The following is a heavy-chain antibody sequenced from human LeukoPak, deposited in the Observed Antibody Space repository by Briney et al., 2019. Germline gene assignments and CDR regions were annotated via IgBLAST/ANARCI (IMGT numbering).Heavy chain of an antibody. D-gene: IGHD4-17*01. V-gene: IGHV3-30*02. Sequence: GSLRLSCAASGFTFSSYGMHWVRQAPGKGLEWVAVIWYDGSNKYYADSVKGRFTISRDNSKNTLYLQMNSLRAEDTAVYYCAKSHYGDYEEFDYWGQGTLVTVSS. J-gene: IGHJ4*02. CDR3: AKSHYGDYEEFDY. CDR1: GFTFSSYG. CDR2: IWYDGSNK.